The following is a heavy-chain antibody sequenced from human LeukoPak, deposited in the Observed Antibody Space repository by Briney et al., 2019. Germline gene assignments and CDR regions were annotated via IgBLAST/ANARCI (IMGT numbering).Heavy chain of an antibody. Sequence: GGSLRLSCAASGFTFSSYGMSWVRQAPGKGLEWVSAISGSGGSTYYADSVKGRFTISRDNSKNTLYLQMNSLRAEDTAVYYCAKNSNPYYYDSSGSNWFDPWGQGTLVTVSS. J-gene: IGHJ5*02. CDR3: AKNSNPYYYDSSGSNWFDP. CDR2: ISGSGGST. D-gene: IGHD3-22*01. V-gene: IGHV3-23*01. CDR1: GFTFSSYG.